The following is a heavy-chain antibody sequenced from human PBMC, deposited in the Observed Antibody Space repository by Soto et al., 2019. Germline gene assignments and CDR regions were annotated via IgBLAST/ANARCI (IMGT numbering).Heavy chain of an antibody. Sequence: GGSLRPSCAASGFTFSSYWMSWVRQAPGKGLEWVANIKQDGSEKYYVDSVKGRFTISRDNAKNSLYLQMNSLRAEDTAVYYCARDHYDFWSGYHQEPIDYWGQGTLVTVSS. CDR3: ARDHYDFWSGYHQEPIDY. V-gene: IGHV3-7*01. D-gene: IGHD3-3*01. CDR2: IKQDGSEK. J-gene: IGHJ4*02. CDR1: GFTFSSYW.